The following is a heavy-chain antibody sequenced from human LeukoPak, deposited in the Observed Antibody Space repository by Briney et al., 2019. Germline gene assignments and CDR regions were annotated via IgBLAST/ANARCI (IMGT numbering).Heavy chain of an antibody. CDR2: IYYSGST. D-gene: IGHD5-18*01. CDR3: ARGSGGYSYGIDY. V-gene: IGHV4-31*03. J-gene: IGHJ4*02. CDR1: GDSISSGGYY. Sequence: SQTLSLTCTVSGDSISSGGYYWSWIRQHPGKGLEWIGYIYYSGSTYYNPSLKSRVTISVDTSKNQFSLKLSSVTAADTAVYYCARGSGGYSYGIDYWSQGTLVTVSS.